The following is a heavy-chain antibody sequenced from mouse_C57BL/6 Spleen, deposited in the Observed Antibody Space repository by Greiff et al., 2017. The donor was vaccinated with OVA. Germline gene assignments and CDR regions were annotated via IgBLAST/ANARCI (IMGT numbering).Heavy chain of an antibody. CDR3: ARERDGNHPWFAY. J-gene: IGHJ3*01. CDR2: ISDGGSYT. V-gene: IGHV5-4*01. CDR1: GFTFSSYA. D-gene: IGHD2-1*01. Sequence: EVKVVESGGGLVKPGGSLKLSCAASGFTFSSYAMSWVRQTPEKRLEWVATISDGGSYTYYPDNVKGRFTISRDNAKNNLYLQMSHLKSEDTAMYYCARERDGNHPWFAYWGQGTLVTVSA.